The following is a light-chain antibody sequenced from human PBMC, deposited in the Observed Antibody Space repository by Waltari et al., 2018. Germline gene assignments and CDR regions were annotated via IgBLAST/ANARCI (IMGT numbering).Light chain of an antibody. J-gene: IGKJ1*01. CDR3: QQSYSFTRT. CDR1: QTISRY. V-gene: IGKV1-39*01. Sequence: TCRASQTISRYLNWYQQKLGKAPNLLIYAASSLQSGVPSRFSGSGSGRDFTLIITSLQPEDFATYYCQQSYSFTRTFGQGTKVEIK. CDR2: AAS.